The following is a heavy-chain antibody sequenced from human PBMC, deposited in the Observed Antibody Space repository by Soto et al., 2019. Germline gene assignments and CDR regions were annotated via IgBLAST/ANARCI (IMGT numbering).Heavy chain of an antibody. CDR2: INHSGST. Sequence: SETLSLTCAVYGGSFSGYYWSWIRQPPGKGLEWIGEINHSGSTNYNPSLKSRVTISVDTSKNQFSLKLSSVTAADTAVYYCGRAHGVGEDYYYGRDVGAQGTTVTV. D-gene: IGHD3-10*01. J-gene: IGHJ6*02. CDR1: GGSFSGYY. V-gene: IGHV4-34*01. CDR3: GRAHGVGEDYYYGRDV.